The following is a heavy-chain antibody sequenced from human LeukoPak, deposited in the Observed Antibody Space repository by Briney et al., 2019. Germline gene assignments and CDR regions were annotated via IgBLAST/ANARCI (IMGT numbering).Heavy chain of an antibody. CDR3: ARDSHHYGSGSHDAFDI. CDR1: GGTFSSYA. V-gene: IGHV1-69*01. D-gene: IGHD3-10*01. CDR2: IIPIFGTA. J-gene: IGHJ3*02. Sequence: SVKVSCKASGGTFSSYAISWVRQAPGQGLEWMGGIIPIFGTANYAQKFQGRVTITADESTSTAYMELSSLRSEDTAVYYCARDSHHYGSGSHDAFDIWGQGTMVTVSS.